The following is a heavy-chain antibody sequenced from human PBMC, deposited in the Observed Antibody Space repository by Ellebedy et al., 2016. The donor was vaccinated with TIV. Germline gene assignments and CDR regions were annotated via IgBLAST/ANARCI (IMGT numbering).Heavy chain of an antibody. D-gene: IGHD2-21*01. V-gene: IGHV4-59*02. J-gene: IGHJ5*02. Sequence: MPSETLSLTCGVSGDSVSDNYWTWFRQSPGGGLEWIGHTSHRGNTNVSPYLKSRVIISLDPSKNELSLQLMSVTAADTAVYFCARADYCGGFNWVDPWGQGMLVTVSS. CDR2: TSHRGNT. CDR3: ARADYCGGFNWVDP. CDR1: GDSVSDNY.